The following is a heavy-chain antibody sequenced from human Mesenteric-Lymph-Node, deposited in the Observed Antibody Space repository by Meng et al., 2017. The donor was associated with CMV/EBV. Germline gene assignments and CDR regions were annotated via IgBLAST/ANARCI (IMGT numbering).Heavy chain of an antibody. V-gene: IGHV3-23*01. CDR1: GFTFNKYA. Sequence: GESLKISCAASGFTFNKYAMSWVRQAPGKGPEWVSAFSATGYNTYYADSVKGRFAISRDTSRNTPYLQMTSLRVEDTAVYYCAKDQGWGYCGSASCPMSGGFDYWGQGTLVTVSS. D-gene: IGHD2-2*01. CDR3: AKDQGWGYCGSASCPMSGGFDY. CDR2: FSATGYNT. J-gene: IGHJ4*02.